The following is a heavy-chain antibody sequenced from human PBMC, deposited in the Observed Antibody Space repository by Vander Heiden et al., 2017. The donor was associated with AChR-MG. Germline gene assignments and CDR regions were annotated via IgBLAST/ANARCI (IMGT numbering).Heavy chain of an antibody. Sequence: TSYDINWVRQATGQGLEWMGWMNPNSGNTGYAQKFQGRVTMTRNTSISTAYMELSSLRSEDTAVYYCASRSRGYSYGYFLTWGQGTLVTVSS. CDR1: TSYD. J-gene: IGHJ5*02. D-gene: IGHD5-18*01. CDR2: MNPNSGNT. V-gene: IGHV1-8*01. CDR3: ASRSRGYSYGYFLT.